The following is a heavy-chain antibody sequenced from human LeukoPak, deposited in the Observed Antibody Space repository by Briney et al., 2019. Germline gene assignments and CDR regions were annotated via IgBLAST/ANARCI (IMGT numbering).Heavy chain of an antibody. CDR2: IRSKANGYAT. D-gene: IGHD3-9*01. CDR3: TRRGGEWNDWLSLEGQGYYFGN. V-gene: IGHV3-73*01. Sequence: GGSLRLSCAASGFIFSGSAMHWVRQASGKGLEWVGRIRSKANGYATAYAASVKGRFTFSRDDSKNTVYLQMNSLKTEDTAVYYCTRRGGEWNDWLSLEGQGYYFGNWGQGTLVTVSS. CDR1: GFIFSGSA. J-gene: IGHJ4*02.